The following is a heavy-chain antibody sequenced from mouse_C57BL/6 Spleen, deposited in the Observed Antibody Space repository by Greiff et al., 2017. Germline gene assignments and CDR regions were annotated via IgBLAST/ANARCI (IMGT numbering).Heavy chain of an antibody. V-gene: IGHV14-3*01. D-gene: IGHD2-3*01. J-gene: IGHJ4*01. Sequence: EVQLQQSVAELVRPGASVKLSCTASGFNIKNTYMHWVKQRPEQGLEWIGRIDPANGNTKYAPKFQGKATITADTSSNTAYLQLSSLTSEDTAISYCASESIYDGSYYYAMGYWGQGTSVTVSS. CDR2: IDPANGNT. CDR3: ASESIYDGSYYYAMGY. CDR1: GFNIKNTY.